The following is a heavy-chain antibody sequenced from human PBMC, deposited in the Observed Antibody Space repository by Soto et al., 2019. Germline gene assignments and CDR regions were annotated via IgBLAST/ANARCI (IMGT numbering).Heavy chain of an antibody. CDR3: ARHLGYDSSGYYRNWFDS. CDR2: ISYSRST. D-gene: IGHD3-22*01. V-gene: IGHV4-59*08. Sequence: SETLSLTCSVSGGSISSYYWSWIRQPPGKGPEWIGYISYSRSTNYNPSLKSRVTISVDTSKNQFSLKLSSVTAADTAVYYCARHLGYDSSGYYRNWFDSWGQGTLVTVSS. CDR1: GGSISSYY. J-gene: IGHJ5*01.